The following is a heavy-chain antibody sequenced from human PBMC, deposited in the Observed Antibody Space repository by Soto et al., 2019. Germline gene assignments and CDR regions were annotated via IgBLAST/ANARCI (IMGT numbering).Heavy chain of an antibody. D-gene: IGHD3-10*02. Sequence: SETLSLTCSVSGGSISSGYYWTWIHQHPGKGLEWIGYIYYSGNTYYNPSLKSRVTISVDTSKNQFSLKLSSVTAADTAVYYCASTDYVAYYMDVWGQGTTVTVYS. J-gene: IGHJ6*03. CDR2: IYYSGNT. CDR1: GGSISSGYY. CDR3: ASTDYVAYYMDV. V-gene: IGHV4-31*03.